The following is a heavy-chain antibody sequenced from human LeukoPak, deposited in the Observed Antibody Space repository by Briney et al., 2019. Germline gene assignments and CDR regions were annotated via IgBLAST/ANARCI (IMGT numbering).Heavy chain of an antibody. CDR3: AATLNSGSYLRFDY. J-gene: IGHJ4*02. D-gene: IGHD1-26*01. CDR1: GGSISSGGYY. V-gene: IGHV4-31*03. CDR2: IYYSGST. Sequence: TLSLTCTVSGGSISSGGYYWSWIRQHPGKGLEWIGYIYYSGSTYYNPSLKSRVTISVGTSKNQFSLKLSSVTAADTAVYYCAATLNSGSYLRFDYWGQGTLVTVSS.